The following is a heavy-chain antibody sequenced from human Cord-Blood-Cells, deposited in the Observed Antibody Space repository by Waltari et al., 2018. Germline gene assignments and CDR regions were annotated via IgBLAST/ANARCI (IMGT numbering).Heavy chain of an antibody. CDR3: ARHRGATDY. CDR2: IKQDGSEK. CDR1: GFTCSSYW. Sequence: EVQLVESGGGLVQPGGSLRRSCAAAGFTCSSYWLSWVRQAPGKGLEWVANIKQDGSEKYYVDSVKGRFTISRDNAKNSLYLQMNSLRAEDTAVYYCARHRGATDYWGQGTLVTVSS. D-gene: IGHD1-26*01. V-gene: IGHV3-7*01. J-gene: IGHJ4*02.